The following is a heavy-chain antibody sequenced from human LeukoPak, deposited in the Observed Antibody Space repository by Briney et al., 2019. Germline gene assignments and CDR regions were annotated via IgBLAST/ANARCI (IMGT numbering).Heavy chain of an antibody. CDR2: IIPILGTA. J-gene: IGHJ3*02. V-gene: IGHV1-69*06. CDR1: GGTFSSYA. CDR3: AREGVPDAFDI. Sequence: SVKVSCKASGGTFSSYAISWVRQAPGQGREWMGGIIPILGTANYAQKFQGRVTITADKSTSTAYVQLSSLRSEDTAVYYCAREGVPDAFDIWGQGTMVTVSS. D-gene: IGHD3-10*01.